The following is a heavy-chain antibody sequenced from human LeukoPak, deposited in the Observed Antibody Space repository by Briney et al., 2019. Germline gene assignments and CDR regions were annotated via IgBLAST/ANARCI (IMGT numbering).Heavy chain of an antibody. Sequence: PGRSLRLSCTASGFTFGDYAMSWVRQAPGKGLEWVGFIRNKAYGGTTEYAASVKGRFTISRDDSKSIAYLQMNSLKTEDRALYYCARARLVGYCTSTSCYGGSYFDYWGQGTLVTVSP. J-gene: IGHJ4*02. CDR1: GFTFGDYA. CDR2: IRNKAYGGTT. V-gene: IGHV3-49*04. D-gene: IGHD2-2*01. CDR3: ARARLVGYCTSTSCYGGSYFDY.